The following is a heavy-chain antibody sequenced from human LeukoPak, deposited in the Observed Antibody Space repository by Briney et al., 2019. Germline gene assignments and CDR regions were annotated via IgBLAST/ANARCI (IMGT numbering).Heavy chain of an antibody. CDR2: INPNSGGT. CDR3: ARGGHIVVVPAAPSSTSPDWFDP. J-gene: IGHJ5*02. CDR1: GYTFTGYY. Sequence: ASVKVSCKASGYTFTGYYMHWVRQAPGQGLEWMGWINPNSGGTNYAQKFQGRVTMTRDTSISTAYMELSRLRSDDTAVYYCARGGHIVVVPAAPSSTSPDWFDPWGQGTLVTVSS. V-gene: IGHV1-2*02. D-gene: IGHD2-2*01.